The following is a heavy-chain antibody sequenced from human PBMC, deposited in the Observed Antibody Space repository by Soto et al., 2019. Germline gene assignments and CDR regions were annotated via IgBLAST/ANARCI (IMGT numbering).Heavy chain of an antibody. D-gene: IGHD3-22*01. Sequence: ESGGGVVQPGRSLRLSCAASGFTFSSYGMHWVRQAPGKGLEWVAVIWYDGSNKYYADSVKGRFTISRDNSKNTLYLQMNSLRAEDTAVYYCARSRDSSGYYFDYWGQGTLVTVSS. CDR2: IWYDGSNK. J-gene: IGHJ4*02. V-gene: IGHV3-33*01. CDR1: GFTFSSYG. CDR3: ARSRDSSGYYFDY.